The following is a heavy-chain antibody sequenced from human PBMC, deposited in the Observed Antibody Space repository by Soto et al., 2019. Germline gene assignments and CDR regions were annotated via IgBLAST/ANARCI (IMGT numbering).Heavy chain of an antibody. D-gene: IGHD3-3*01. V-gene: IGHV1-8*01. CDR1: GYTFTSYD. CDR3: ARASMVTYYDFWSGPPNQAPYYYYYMDV. CDR2: MNPNSGNT. J-gene: IGHJ6*03. Sequence: ASVKVSCKASGYTFTSYDINWVRQATGQGLEWMGWMNPNSGNTGYAQKFQGRVTMTRNTSISTAYMELGSLRSEDTAVYYCARASMVTYYDFWSGPPNQAPYYYYYMDVWGKGTTVTVSS.